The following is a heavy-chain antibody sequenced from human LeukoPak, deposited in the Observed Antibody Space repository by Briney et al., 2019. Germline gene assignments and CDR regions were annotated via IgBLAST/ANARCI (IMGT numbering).Heavy chain of an antibody. CDR1: GYTVTYFY. V-gene: IGHV1-2*02. CDR2: INPNSGGT. J-gene: IGHJ3*02. Sequence: ASVKVSCKASGYTVTYFYIHWMRQAPGQGLEWMGWINPNSGGTNFAQQFQGRVTMTRDTSISTAYMELSSLKSDDTAVYYCARDLKTRYYYDSSASYSLDAFDIWGQGTVVTVSS. CDR3: ARDLKTRYYYDSSASYSLDAFDI. D-gene: IGHD3-22*01.